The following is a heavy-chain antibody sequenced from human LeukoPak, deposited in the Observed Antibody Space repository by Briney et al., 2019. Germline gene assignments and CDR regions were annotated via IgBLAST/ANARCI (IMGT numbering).Heavy chain of an antibody. CDR1: GGSISTYY. V-gene: IGHV4-59*01. Sequence: SETLSLTCIVSGGSISTYYWSWIRQPPGKGLEWIAYIYYSGSTNYNPSLKSRVTISVDTSKNQFSLTLSSVTAADTAVYFCARYSSGWSVDYWGQGTLVTVSS. CDR2: IYYSGST. J-gene: IGHJ4*02. D-gene: IGHD6-19*01. CDR3: ARYSSGWSVDY.